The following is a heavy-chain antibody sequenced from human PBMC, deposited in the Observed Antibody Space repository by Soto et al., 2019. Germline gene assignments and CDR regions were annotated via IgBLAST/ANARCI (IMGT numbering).Heavy chain of an antibody. J-gene: IGHJ4*02. CDR3: ATFSGSYYKGDDY. CDR2: MYYSGST. CDR1: GGSISSSSYY. Sequence: QLQLQESGPGLVKPSETLSLTCTVSGGSISSSSYYWGWIRQPPGKGLEWIGSMYYSGSTYYNPSLKRLVTISVDTSKNQFSLKLNSVTAADTAVYYCATFSGSYYKGDDYWGQGTLVTVSS. D-gene: IGHD1-26*01. V-gene: IGHV4-39*01.